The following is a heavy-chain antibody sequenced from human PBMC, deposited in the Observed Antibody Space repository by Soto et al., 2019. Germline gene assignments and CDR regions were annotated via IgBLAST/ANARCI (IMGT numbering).Heavy chain of an antibody. CDR3: ARQGDYDSSGYYSSAFDI. V-gene: IGHV5-51*01. Sequence: GESLKISCNGSGYSFTSYWIVWVRQMPGKGLEWMGIIYPGDSDTRYSPSFQGQVTISADKYISTAYLQWSSLKASDTAMYYCARQGDYDSSGYYSSAFDIWGKGTIVKVSS. CDR2: IYPGDSDT. D-gene: IGHD3-22*01. CDR1: GYSFTSYW. J-gene: IGHJ3*02.